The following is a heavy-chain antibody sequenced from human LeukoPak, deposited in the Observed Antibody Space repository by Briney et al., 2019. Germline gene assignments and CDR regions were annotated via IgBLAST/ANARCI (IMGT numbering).Heavy chain of an antibody. J-gene: IGHJ1*01. CDR1: RFTFSSYD. Sequence: GGSLRFSCVASRFTFSSYDMHWVRQAPGKGREGVALILYDGSNKKYADSVKGRFTTSRDNSKNTLYLQMNRLRAEDTAVHYCAKGYYYDSSGYYRTYFQHWGQGTLVTVSS. V-gene: IGHV3-30*18. CDR2: ILYDGSNK. D-gene: IGHD3-22*01. CDR3: AKGYYYDSSGYYRTYFQH.